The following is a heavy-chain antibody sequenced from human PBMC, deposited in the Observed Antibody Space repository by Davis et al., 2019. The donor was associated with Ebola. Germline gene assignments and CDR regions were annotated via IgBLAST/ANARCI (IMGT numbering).Heavy chain of an antibody. Sequence: MPSETLSLTCAVSGGFVSSGGYSWNWIRQPPGKGLEWIGYYYYTGSTYYNPSLKSRVSISVDTSKNQFSLKLRSVTDADTAVYYCARQNVAVVPAPDYWGQGTLVTVSS. V-gene: IGHV4-30-2*03. D-gene: IGHD2-15*01. J-gene: IGHJ4*01. CDR2: YYYTGST. CDR1: GGFVSSGGYS. CDR3: ARQNVAVVPAPDY.